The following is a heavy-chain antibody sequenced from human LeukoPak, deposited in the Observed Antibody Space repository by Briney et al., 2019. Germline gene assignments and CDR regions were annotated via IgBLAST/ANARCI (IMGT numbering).Heavy chain of an antibody. Sequence: PSETLSLTCAVYGGSLSGYYWSWIRQPPGKGLEWIGEINHSGSTNYNPSLKSRVTISVDTSKNQFSLKLSSVTAADTAVYYCASRSRYYDFWSGYPHLYAFDIWGQGTMVPVSS. D-gene: IGHD3-3*01. V-gene: IGHV4-34*01. J-gene: IGHJ3*02. CDR2: INHSGST. CDR1: GGSLSGYY. CDR3: ASRSRYYDFWSGYPHLYAFDI.